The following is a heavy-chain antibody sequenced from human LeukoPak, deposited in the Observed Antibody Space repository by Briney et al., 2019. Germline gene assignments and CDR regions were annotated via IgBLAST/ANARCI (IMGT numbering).Heavy chain of an antibody. J-gene: IGHJ4*02. CDR1: GGSISSSSYY. CDR2: IFYSGST. Sequence: PSETLSLTCTVSGGSISSSSYYWGWIRQPPGKGLEWIGYIFYSGSTYYNPSLKSRVTISIDTSKNQFSLKLNSVTAADTAVYYCARDPTYWGQGILVTVSS. V-gene: IGHV4-39*02. CDR3: ARDPTY.